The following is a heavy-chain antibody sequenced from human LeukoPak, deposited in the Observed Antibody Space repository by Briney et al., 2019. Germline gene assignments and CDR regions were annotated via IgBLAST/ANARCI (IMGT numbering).Heavy chain of an antibody. CDR1: GGSISSYY. V-gene: IGHV4-59*08. D-gene: IGHD6-19*01. CDR3: ARSYSSGWYNY. J-gene: IGHJ4*02. CDR2: IYYSGST. Sequence: SETLSLTCTVSGGSISSYYWSWIRQPPGKGLERIGYIYYSGSTNYNPSLKSRITISVDTSKNQFSLKLSSVTAADTAVYYCARSYSSGWYNYWGQGTLVTVSS.